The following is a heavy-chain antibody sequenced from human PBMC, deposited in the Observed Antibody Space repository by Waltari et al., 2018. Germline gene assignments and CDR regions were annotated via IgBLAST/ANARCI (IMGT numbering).Heavy chain of an antibody. CDR1: GASINDDNYY. CDR2: IYFGGPT. J-gene: IGHJ6*03. D-gene: IGHD6-13*01. V-gene: IGHV4-39*07. Sequence: QLQLQESGPGLVKPSETLSLTCTVSGASINDDNYYWSWIRQPPGKGLELIGSIYFGGPTYKNPSLKSRVTILLDTSKSQLSLKLTSVTAADTAVYYCARLPSRWYPNYYYNVDVWGKGTTVTISS. CDR3: ARLPSRWYPNYYYNVDV.